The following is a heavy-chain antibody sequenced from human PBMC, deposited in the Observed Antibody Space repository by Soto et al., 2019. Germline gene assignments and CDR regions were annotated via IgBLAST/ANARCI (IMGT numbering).Heavy chain of an antibody. V-gene: IGHV1-69*01. Sequence: AGRVCCEASARSFSNYAINWVRQAPGQGLEWMGGTIPIFGTANFAQKFQGRVTITADESTSTAYMELSSLRSEDTAVYYCARESGDYSEFYYYYGMHVWGQGTTFTVS. CDR3: ARESGDYSEFYYYYGMHV. CDR2: TIPIFGTA. J-gene: IGHJ6*02. D-gene: IGHD4-17*01. CDR1: ARSFSNYA.